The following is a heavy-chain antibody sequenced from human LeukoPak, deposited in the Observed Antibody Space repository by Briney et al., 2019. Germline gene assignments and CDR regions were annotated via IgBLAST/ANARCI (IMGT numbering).Heavy chain of an antibody. J-gene: IGHJ5*02. CDR3: ARDLRSTGTWYGSGSP. Sequence: ASVKVSCKASGYTFTNYGISWVRQAPGQGPEWMGWISVYNGNTNYAQKLQGRVTMTTDTSTSTAYMELRSLRSDDTAVYYCARDLRSTGTWYGSGSPWGQGTLVTVSS. CDR1: GYTFTNYG. D-gene: IGHD3-10*01. CDR2: ISVYNGNT. V-gene: IGHV1-18*01.